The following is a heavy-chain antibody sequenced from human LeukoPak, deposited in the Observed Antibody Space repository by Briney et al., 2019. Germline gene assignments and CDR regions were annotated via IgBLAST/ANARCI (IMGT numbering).Heavy chain of an antibody. J-gene: IGHJ4*02. CDR1: GYTFTGYY. CDR2: INPNSGGT. CDR3: ARAPSSGDFWRYYFDY. Sequence: ASVKVSCKASGYTFTGYYMHWVRQAPGQGLEWMGWINPNSGGTNYAQKFQGRVTMTRDTSISTAYMELSRLRSEDTAVYYCARAPSSGDFWRYYFDYWGQGTLVTVSS. V-gene: IGHV1-2*02. D-gene: IGHD3-3*01.